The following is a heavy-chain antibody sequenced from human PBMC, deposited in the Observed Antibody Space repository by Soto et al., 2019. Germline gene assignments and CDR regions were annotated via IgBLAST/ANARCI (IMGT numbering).Heavy chain of an antibody. D-gene: IGHD6-19*01. CDR3: ARRLDREWLAYFDY. CDR2: IYYSGST. J-gene: IGHJ4*02. V-gene: IGHV4-39*01. CDR1: GGSISSSSYY. Sequence: QLQLQESGPGLVKPSETLSLTCTVSGGSISSSSYYWGWNRQPPGKGLEWIGSIYYSGSTYYNPSLKSRVTISVDTSKNQFSLKLSSVTAADTAVYYCARRLDREWLAYFDYWGQGTLVTVSS.